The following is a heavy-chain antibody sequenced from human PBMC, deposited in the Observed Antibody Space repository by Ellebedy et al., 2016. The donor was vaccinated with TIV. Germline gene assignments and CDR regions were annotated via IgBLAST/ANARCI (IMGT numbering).Heavy chain of an antibody. J-gene: IGHJ6*02. CDR1: GFTFTSYA. CDR2: ISGSGGST. Sequence: PGGSLRLSCAASGFTFTSYAMSWVRQAPGKGLEGVSDISGSGGSTYYADSVTGRFTISRDNSKTTLYLQMNSLRAEDTAVYYCARDGDENCGGDCYYYYYGMDVWGQGTTVTVSS. CDR3: ARDGDENCGGDCYYYYYGMDV. D-gene: IGHD2-21*02. V-gene: IGHV3-23*01.